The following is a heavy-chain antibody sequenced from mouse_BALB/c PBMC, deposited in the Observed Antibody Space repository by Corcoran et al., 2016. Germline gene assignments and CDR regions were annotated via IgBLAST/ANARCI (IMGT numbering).Heavy chain of an antibody. J-gene: IGHJ1*01. CDR2: INPYNDGT. CDR3: ARWAGSSYWYFDV. Sequence: EVQLQQSGPELVKPGASVKMSCKASGHTFTSYVMHWVKQKPGQGLEWIGYINPYNDGTKYNEKFKGKATLTSDKSSSTAYMELSSLTSEDSAVYYCARWAGSSYWYFDVWGAGTTVTVSS. CDR1: GHTFTSYV. D-gene: IGHD1-1*01. V-gene: IGHV1S136*01.